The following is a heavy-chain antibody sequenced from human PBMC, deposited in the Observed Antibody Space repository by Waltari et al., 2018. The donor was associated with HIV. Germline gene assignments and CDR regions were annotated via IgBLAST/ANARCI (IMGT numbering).Heavy chain of an antibody. CDR2: IYTSGST. V-gene: IGHV4-4*07. J-gene: IGHJ4*02. D-gene: IGHD3-10*01. Sequence: QVQLQESGPGLVKPSETLSLTCTVSGGSISSYYWSWIRQPAGKGLEWIGRIYTSGSTNSNPSLKSRVTMSVDTSKNQFSLKLSSVTAADTAVYYCASEFGSGSYYNGGYYFDYWGQGTLVTVSS. CDR1: GGSISSYY. CDR3: ASEFGSGSYYNGGYYFDY.